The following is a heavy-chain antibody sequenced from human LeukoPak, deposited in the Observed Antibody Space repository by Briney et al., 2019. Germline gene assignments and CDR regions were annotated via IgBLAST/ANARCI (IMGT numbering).Heavy chain of an antibody. CDR2: IYYSGST. V-gene: IGHV4-39*01. Sequence: SETLSLTCTVSGGSISSSNYYWGWIRQPPGKGLEWIGSIYYSGSTYYNPSLKSRVTISADTSKHQFSLKLSSVTAADTAVYYCARRGYDSSGYYIVYWGQGTLVTVSS. J-gene: IGHJ4*02. D-gene: IGHD3-22*01. CDR3: ARRGYDSSGYYIVY. CDR1: GGSISSSNYY.